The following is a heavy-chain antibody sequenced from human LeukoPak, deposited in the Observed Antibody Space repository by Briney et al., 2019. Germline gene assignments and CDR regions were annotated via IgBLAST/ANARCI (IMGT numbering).Heavy chain of an antibody. CDR2: ISAYNGNT. CDR3: ATSLSFSSGYYYEYFQH. Sequence: GASVKVSCKASGYTFTSYGISWVRQAPGQGLEWMGWISAYNGNTNYAQKLQGRVTMTTDTSTSTAYMELRSLRSDDTAVYYCATSLSFSSGYYYEYFQHWGQGTLVTVSS. V-gene: IGHV1-18*01. D-gene: IGHD3-22*01. CDR1: GYTFTSYG. J-gene: IGHJ1*01.